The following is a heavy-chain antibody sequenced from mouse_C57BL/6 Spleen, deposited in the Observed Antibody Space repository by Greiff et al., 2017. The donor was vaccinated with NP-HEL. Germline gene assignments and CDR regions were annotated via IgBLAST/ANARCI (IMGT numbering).Heavy chain of an antibody. D-gene: IGHD1-1*01. CDR2: IDPETGGT. CDR1: GYTFTDYE. Sequence: QVHVKQSGAELVRPGASVTLSCKASGYTFTDYEMHWVKQTPVHGLEWIGAIDPETGGTAYNQKFKGKAILTADKSSSTAYMELRSLTSEDSAVYYCTRGYYYGSSHAMDYWGQGTSVTVSS. V-gene: IGHV1-15*01. CDR3: TRGYYYGSSHAMDY. J-gene: IGHJ4*01.